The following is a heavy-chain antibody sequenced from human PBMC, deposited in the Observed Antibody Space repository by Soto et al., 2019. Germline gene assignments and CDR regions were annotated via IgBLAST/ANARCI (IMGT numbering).Heavy chain of an antibody. CDR1: GDSITTNGYY. CDR3: ARSHYTYGLLIDY. D-gene: IGHD2-8*01. V-gene: IGHV4-39*01. Sequence: ETLSLTCTVSGDSITTNGYYWGWIRQPPGKGLQWIGNVYSTGSTFSHPSLTSRVFISVDTSKNKFSLRLTSVTAADTAVYYCARSHYTYGLLIDYWGPGIMVTVSS. CDR2: VYSTGST. J-gene: IGHJ4*02.